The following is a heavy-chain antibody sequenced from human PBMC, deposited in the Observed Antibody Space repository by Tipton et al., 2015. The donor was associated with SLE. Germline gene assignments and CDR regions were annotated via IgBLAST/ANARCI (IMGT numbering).Heavy chain of an antibody. CDR2: ISGYNGKT. CDR1: GYTFTNYY. Sequence: QSGAEVKKPGTSVKVSCKASGYTFTNYYIHWVRQAPGQGLEWMGWISGYNGKTDSAQKLQGRVTMTTDASTKTAYMELRSLRSDDTAVYYCATGRGYCDSTSCSAGDFYYYGLDAWGQGTTVTFSS. CDR3: ATGRGYCDSTSCSAGDFYYYGLDA. D-gene: IGHD2-2*03. V-gene: IGHV1-18*04. J-gene: IGHJ6*02.